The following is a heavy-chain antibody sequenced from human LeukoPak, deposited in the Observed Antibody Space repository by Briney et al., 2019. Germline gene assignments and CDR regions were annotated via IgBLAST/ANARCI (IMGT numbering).Heavy chain of an antibody. D-gene: IGHD6-13*01. V-gene: IGHV3-48*04. J-gene: IGHJ1*01. Sequence: GGSLRLSCAASGFTFSSYSMNWVRQAPGKGLEWVSYISSSSSTIYYADSVKGRFTISRDNAKNSLYLQMNSLRAEDTAVYYCARGSIAAAGTHWGQGTLVTVSS. CDR3: ARGSIAAAGTH. CDR1: GFTFSSYS. CDR2: ISSSSSTI.